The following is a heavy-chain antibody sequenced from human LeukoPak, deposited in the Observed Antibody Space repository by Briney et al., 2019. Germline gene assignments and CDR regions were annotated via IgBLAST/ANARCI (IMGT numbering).Heavy chain of an antibody. J-gene: IGHJ4*02. CDR3: ARSPYGDYYPFDH. CDR2: IYYSGNT. D-gene: IGHD4-17*01. CDR1: GGSIRSYY. Sequence: PSETLSLTCTVSGGSIRSYYWSWIRQPPGKGLEWIGYIYYSGNTIYNPSLKSRVTISVDTSKNQFSLKLSSVTSADTAVYYCARSPYGDYYPFDHWGQGTLVSVSS. V-gene: IGHV4-59*01.